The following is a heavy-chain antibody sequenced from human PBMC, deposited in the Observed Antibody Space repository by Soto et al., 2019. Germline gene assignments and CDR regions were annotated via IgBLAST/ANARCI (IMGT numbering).Heavy chain of an antibody. CDR2: INAGNGNT. J-gene: IGHJ6*02. Sequence: ASVKVSCKASGYTFTSYAMHWVRQAPGQRLERMGWINAGNGNTKYSQKFQGRVTITRDTSASTAYMELSSLRSEDTAVYYCAGSLAAYAMDVWGQGTTVTVSS. CDR1: GYTFTSYA. V-gene: IGHV1-3*01. D-gene: IGHD2-15*01. CDR3: AGSLAAYAMDV.